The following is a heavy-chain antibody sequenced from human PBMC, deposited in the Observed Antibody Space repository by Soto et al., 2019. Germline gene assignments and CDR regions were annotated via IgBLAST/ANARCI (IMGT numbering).Heavy chain of an antibody. J-gene: IGHJ5*02. CDR1: GYSFTSYW. V-gene: IGHV5-51*01. CDR2: IYPGDSDT. D-gene: IGHD3-3*02. Sequence: GESLKISCKGSGYSFTSYWIGWVRQMPGKGLEWMGIIYPGDSDTRYSPSFQGQVTISADKSISTAYLQWSSLKASDTAVYYCARDIGFLEWVGHWFDPWGQGTLVTVSS. CDR3: ARDIGFLEWVGHWFDP.